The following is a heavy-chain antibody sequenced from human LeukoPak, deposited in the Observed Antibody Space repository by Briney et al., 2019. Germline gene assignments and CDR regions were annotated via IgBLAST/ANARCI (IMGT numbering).Heavy chain of an antibody. CDR3: ARRRQLGDAFDI. V-gene: IGHV4-39*01. J-gene: IGHJ3*02. CDR1: GGSISSSSYY. D-gene: IGHD6-13*01. Sequence: NPSETLSLTCTVSGGSISSSSYYWGWIRQPPGKGLEWIGSIYYSGSTYYNPSLKSRVTISVDTSKNQFSLKLSSVTAADTAVYYCARRRQLGDAFDIWGQGTMVTVSS. CDR2: IYYSGST.